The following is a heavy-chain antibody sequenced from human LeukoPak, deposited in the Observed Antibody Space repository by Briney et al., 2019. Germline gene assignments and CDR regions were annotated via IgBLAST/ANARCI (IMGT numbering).Heavy chain of an antibody. CDR2: IRQDGSEK. CDR1: GFTFSSYW. J-gene: IGHJ4*02. CDR3: ARAQVPAAMDY. Sequence: GGSLRLSCAASGFTFSSYWMSWVRQAPGKGLEWVANIRQDGSEKYYVDSVKGRFTISRDNAKNSLYLQMNSLRAEDTAVYYRARAQVPAAMDYWGQGTLVTVSS. V-gene: IGHV3-7*03. D-gene: IGHD2-2*01.